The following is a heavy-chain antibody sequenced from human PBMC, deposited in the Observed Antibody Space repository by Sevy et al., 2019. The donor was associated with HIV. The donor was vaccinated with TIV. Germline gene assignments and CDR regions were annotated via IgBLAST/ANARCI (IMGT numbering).Heavy chain of an antibody. CDR3: ASTDYYDSDGYYLYAFDI. Sequence: ASVKVSCKAFGGTFSSYAISWVRQAPGQGLEWMGGIIPISATANYAQKFQGRVTITADESTSTAYMGMSGLRSEDMAVYYCASTDYYDSDGYYLYAFDIWGQGTVVTVSS. D-gene: IGHD3-22*01. V-gene: IGHV1-69*13. CDR1: GGTFSSYA. CDR2: IIPISATA. J-gene: IGHJ3*02.